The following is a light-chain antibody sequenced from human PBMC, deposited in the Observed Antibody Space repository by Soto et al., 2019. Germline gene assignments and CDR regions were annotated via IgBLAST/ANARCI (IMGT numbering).Light chain of an antibody. CDR3: LSYDSSLSGFYV. V-gene: IGLV1-40*01. CDR2: GNS. J-gene: IGLJ1*01. Sequence: QSVLTQPPSVSGAPGQRVTISCTGSSSNIGAGYDVHWYQQLPGTAPKLLIYGNSNRPSGVPDRFSGSKSGTSASLAITGLQAEDKADYYCLSYDSSLSGFYVFGTGTKLTVL. CDR1: SSNIGAGYD.